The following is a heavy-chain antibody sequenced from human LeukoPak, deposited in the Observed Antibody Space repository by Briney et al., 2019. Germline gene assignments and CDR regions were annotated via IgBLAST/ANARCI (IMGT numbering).Heavy chain of an antibody. V-gene: IGHV4-4*07. CDR3: ARRVGYSGYDY. CDR2: IYNSGSS. Sequence: TSETLSLTCTVSGGSISSYYWTWIRQPAGKGLEWIGGIYNSGSSNYNPSLKSRVTISVDTSKNQFSLKLSSVTAADTAVYYCARRVGYSGYDYWGQGTLVTVSS. J-gene: IGHJ4*02. CDR1: GGSISSYY. D-gene: IGHD5-12*01.